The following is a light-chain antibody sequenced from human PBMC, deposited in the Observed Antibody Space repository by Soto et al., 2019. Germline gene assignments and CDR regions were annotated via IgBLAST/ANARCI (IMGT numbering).Light chain of an antibody. CDR3: QQYNNWPLT. J-gene: IGKJ4*01. V-gene: IGKV3-15*01. CDR2: RAF. Sequence: EIVLTQSPGTLSLSPGERATLPCRASLSVGSDLAWYRQKPGQAPRLLRDRAFTRATGIPARFSGSGVGTDFTLTSSSLQSEDFAVYYCQQYNNWPLTFGGGTKVDIK. CDR1: LSVGSD.